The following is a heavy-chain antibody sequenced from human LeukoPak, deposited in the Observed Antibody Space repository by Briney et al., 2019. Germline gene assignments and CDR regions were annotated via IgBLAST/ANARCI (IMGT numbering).Heavy chain of an antibody. V-gene: IGHV4-61*01. CDR1: GGSVSSGSYY. D-gene: IGHD3-10*01. CDR2: IYYSGGT. J-gene: IGHJ5*02. CDR3: ARDAGDLVGVSLGYFDP. Sequence: SETLSLTCTVSGGSVSSGSYYWSWIRQPPGKGLEWIGYIYYSGGTNYNPSLKSRVTISVDTSKKQFSLKLSSVTAADTAVYYCARDAGDLVGVSLGYFDPWGQGTLVTVSS.